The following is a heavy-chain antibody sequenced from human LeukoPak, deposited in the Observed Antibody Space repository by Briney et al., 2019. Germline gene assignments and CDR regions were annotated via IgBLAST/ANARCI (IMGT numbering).Heavy chain of an antibody. CDR1: GYTFSRYG. D-gene: IGHD2-15*01. J-gene: IGHJ5*02. CDR3: ARGQDIVVPGNWFDP. Sequence: ASVRVSCQASGYTFSRYGIRWVRQAPGQGLEWMGWINTYNGNKNYAQKFQGRVTITADESTSTAYMELSSLRSEDTAVYYCARGQDIVVPGNWFDPWGQGSLVTVSS. CDR2: INTYNGNK. V-gene: IGHV1-18*01.